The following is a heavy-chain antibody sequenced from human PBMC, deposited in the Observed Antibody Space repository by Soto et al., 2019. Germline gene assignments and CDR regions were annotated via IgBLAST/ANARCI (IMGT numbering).Heavy chain of an antibody. V-gene: IGHV5-10-1*01. CDR3: ARNLPSIAAAGTGSPVY. J-gene: IGHJ4*02. Sequence: GEALKISCKGSAYSFTSYWISWVRQMPVKGLEWMGRIDPSDSYTNYSPSFQGHVTISADKSISTAYLQWSSLKASDTAMYYCARNLPSIAAAGTGSPVYWGQGTLVTV. D-gene: IGHD6-13*01. CDR1: AYSFTSYW. CDR2: IDPSDSYT.